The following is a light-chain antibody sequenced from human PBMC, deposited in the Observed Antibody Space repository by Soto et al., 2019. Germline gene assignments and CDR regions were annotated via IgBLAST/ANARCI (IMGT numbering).Light chain of an antibody. V-gene: IGLV1-51*01. J-gene: IGLJ1*01. Sequence: QSVLTQPPSVSAAPGQKVNISCSGSSSNIGNNYVSWYQQLPGTAPKLLIYDNNKRPSGIPDRFSGSKSGTSATLGITGLQTGDEADYYCGTWDSSLSAGVFGTGTKLTVL. CDR3: GTWDSSLSAGV. CDR2: DNN. CDR1: SSNIGNNY.